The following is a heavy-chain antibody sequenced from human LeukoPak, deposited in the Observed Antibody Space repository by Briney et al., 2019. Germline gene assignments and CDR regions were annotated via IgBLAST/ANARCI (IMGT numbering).Heavy chain of an antibody. CDR2: ISSSSSYI. CDR1: GFTFSSYG. V-gene: IGHV3-21*01. Sequence: GGSLRLSCAASGFTFSSYGMNWVRQAPGKGLEWVSSISSSSSYIYYADSVKGRFTISRDNAKNSLYLQMNSLRAEDTAVYYCARDLDFGGYYLFDIWGQGTMVTVSS. D-gene: IGHD3-22*01. CDR3: ARDLDFGGYYLFDI. J-gene: IGHJ3*02.